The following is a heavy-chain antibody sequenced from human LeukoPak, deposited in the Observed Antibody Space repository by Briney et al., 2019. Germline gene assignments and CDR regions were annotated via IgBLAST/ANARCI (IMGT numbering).Heavy chain of an antibody. V-gene: IGHV3-64*01. CDR1: GFTFSAYG. D-gene: IGHD3-9*01. J-gene: IGHJ4*02. Sequence: GGSLRLSCAASGFTFSAYGMHWVRQAPGKGLEYVSAINTNGGSTYYANSVKGRFTISRDNSRSTLYLQMGSLRSEDTAVYYCARGRYFDWLLHGYFDYWGQGTLVTASS. CDR3: ARGRYFDWLLHGYFDY. CDR2: INTNGGST.